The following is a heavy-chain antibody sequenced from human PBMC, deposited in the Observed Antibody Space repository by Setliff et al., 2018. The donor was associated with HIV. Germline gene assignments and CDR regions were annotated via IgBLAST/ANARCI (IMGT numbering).Heavy chain of an antibody. D-gene: IGHD6-6*01. CDR2: IKQDGSEK. Sequence: GGSLRLSCAAYGFRFSNYWISWVRQAPGKGLEWVANIKQDGSEKYYVDSVRGRFTISRDNAENSLYLQMNSLRAEDAAVYYCASGYSSSSPRRDYWGQGMLVTVSS. CDR3: ASGYSSSSPRRDY. CDR1: GFRFSNYW. V-gene: IGHV3-7*01. J-gene: IGHJ4*02.